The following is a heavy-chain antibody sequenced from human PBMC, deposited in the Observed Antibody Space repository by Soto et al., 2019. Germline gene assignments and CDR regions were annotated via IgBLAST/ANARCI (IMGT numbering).Heavy chain of an antibody. CDR3: ARDLATIFGVVTRGGWFDP. J-gene: IGHJ5*02. Sequence: SETLSLTCAVSGGSISSSNWWSWVRQPPGKGLEWIGEIYHSGSTNYNPSLKSRVTISVDKSKNQFSLKLSSVTAADTAVYYCARDLATIFGVVTRGGWFDPWGQGTLVTVSS. CDR1: GGSISSSNW. V-gene: IGHV4-4*02. CDR2: IYHSGST. D-gene: IGHD3-3*01.